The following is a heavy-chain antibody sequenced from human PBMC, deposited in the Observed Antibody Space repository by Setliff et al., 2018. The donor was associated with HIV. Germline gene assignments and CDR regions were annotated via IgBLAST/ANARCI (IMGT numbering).Heavy chain of an antibody. CDR2: IYYSGST. D-gene: IGHD7-27*01. CDR1: GGSISSGGYY. CDR3: ARALGIGGWYFDL. Sequence: SATLSLTCTVSGGSISSGGYYWSWSRQHPGKGLEWIGNIYYSGSTYYNPSLTSRATVSVDTSKNHFSLKLTSVTAADTAVYYCARALGIGGWYFDLWGRGTLVTVSS. V-gene: IGHV4-31*02. J-gene: IGHJ2*01.